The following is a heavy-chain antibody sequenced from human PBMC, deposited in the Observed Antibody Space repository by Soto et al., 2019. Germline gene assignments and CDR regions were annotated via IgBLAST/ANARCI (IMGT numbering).Heavy chain of an antibody. CDR3: AREIGTPLYYDYGMDV. CDR2: ISGSGGST. CDR1: GFTFSRYA. D-gene: IGHD1-7*01. J-gene: IGHJ6*02. V-gene: IGHV3-23*01. Sequence: PAGSLRLSCAASGFTFSRYALSWVRQAPGPGLEWVSAISGSGGSTYYAEYVKGRFTISRDNSKNTLYLQMNSLRAEDTAVYYCAREIGTPLYYDYGMDVWGQGTTVTVSS.